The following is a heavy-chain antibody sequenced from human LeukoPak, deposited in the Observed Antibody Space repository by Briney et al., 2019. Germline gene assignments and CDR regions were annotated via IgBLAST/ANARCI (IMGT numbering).Heavy chain of an antibody. Sequence: AGGSLRLSCATSGFTFSSNWMSWVRHVPGRGLDWVANIKPDGSAQYYAASVKGRFTVSRDNAKNSVYLQMNSLRVEDTAVYYCARATTVVRLVDYWGQGTLVTVSS. J-gene: IGHJ4*02. D-gene: IGHD4-23*01. CDR1: GFTFSSNW. V-gene: IGHV3-7*01. CDR2: IKPDGSAQ. CDR3: ARATTVVRLVDY.